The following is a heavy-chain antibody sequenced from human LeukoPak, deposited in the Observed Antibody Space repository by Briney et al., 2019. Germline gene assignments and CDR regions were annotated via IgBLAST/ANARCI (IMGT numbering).Heavy chain of an antibody. V-gene: IGHV3-23*01. D-gene: IGHD1-26*01. CDR1: GFTFSSYA. Sequence: QTGGSLRLSCAASGFTFSSYAMTWVRQAPGKGLEWVSAISGGGSTYYADSVKGRFTISRDNPKNALYLQMNSLRAEDTAVYYCAKSRWETYAVRAFDIWGQGTMVTVSS. J-gene: IGHJ3*02. CDR3: AKSRWETYAVRAFDI. CDR2: ISGGGST.